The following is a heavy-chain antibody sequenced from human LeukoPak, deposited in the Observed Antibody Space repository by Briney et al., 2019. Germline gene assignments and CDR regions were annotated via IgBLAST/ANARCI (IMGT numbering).Heavy chain of an antibody. Sequence: ASVKVSCKASGYTFTGYYMHWVRQAPGQGLEWMGWINPNSGGTNYAQKFQGRVTTTRDTSISTAYMELSRLRSDDTAVYYCARSPSDSSSWYSYMDVWGKGTTVTVSS. CDR2: INPNSGGT. V-gene: IGHV1-2*02. D-gene: IGHD6-13*01. CDR1: GYTFTGYY. J-gene: IGHJ6*03. CDR3: ARSPSDSSSWYSYMDV.